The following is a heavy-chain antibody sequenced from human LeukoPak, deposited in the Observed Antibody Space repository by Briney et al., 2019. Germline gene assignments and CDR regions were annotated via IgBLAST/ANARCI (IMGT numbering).Heavy chain of an antibody. D-gene: IGHD1-26*01. CDR2: IKGDESAK. CDR3: ARDVGGSLDY. J-gene: IGHJ4*02. CDR1: GFTFSTYW. Sequence: GGSLRLSCAASGFTFSTYWMSWVRQAPGKGLEWVANIKGDESAKHQADSVKGRFTISRDNAQNSVYLQMSSLRGEDTAVYYCARDVGGSLDYWGQGTLVTVSS. V-gene: IGHV3-7*01.